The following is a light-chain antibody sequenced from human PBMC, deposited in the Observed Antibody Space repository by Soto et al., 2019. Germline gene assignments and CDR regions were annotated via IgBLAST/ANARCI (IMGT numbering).Light chain of an antibody. CDR1: QSVSSY. CDR3: QQYNSYSRT. J-gene: IGKJ1*01. Sequence: EIVLTQSPGTLSLSPGERATLSCRASQSVSSYLAWYQQKPGQAPRLXIYEASNRASGIPARFSGSGSGTDFTLTISSLEPEDFAVYFCQQYNSYSRTFGQGTKVDI. V-gene: IGKV3-11*01. CDR2: EAS.